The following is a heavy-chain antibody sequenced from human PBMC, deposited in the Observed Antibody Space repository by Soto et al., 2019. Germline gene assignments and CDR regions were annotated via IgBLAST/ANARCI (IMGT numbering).Heavy chain of an antibody. CDR3: ARPLPQWPMVH. D-gene: IGHD6-19*01. CDR1: GYTFTNYG. CDR2: ISAYNGNT. V-gene: IGHV1-18*01. Sequence: QVQLVQSGPEVKKPGASVMVSCKASGYTFTNYGISWVRQAPGQGLEWMGWISAYNGNTDYAQNFQARVTMTTDTSTSTAYMELRSLRSDDTAIYYCARPLPQWPMVHWGQGTLVTVSS. J-gene: IGHJ4*02.